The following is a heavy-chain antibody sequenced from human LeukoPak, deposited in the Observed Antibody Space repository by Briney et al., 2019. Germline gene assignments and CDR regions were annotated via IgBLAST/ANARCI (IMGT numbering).Heavy chain of an antibody. CDR2: MDITGRS. D-gene: IGHD5-12*01. J-gene: IGHJ4*02. CDR3: ARHGGLKYGGYEKRFDY. V-gene: IGHV4-4*07. CDR1: GGSISSYY. Sequence: KPSETLSLTCTVTGGSISSYYWSWVRQATGKGLEWIGRMDITGRSNYSPSLKGRVTMSIDTSKNQLSLNVKSLTAADTAVYYCARHGGLKYGGYEKRFDYWGQGTLVTVSS.